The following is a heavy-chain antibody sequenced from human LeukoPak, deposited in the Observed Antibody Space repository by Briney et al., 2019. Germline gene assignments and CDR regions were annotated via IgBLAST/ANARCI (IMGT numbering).Heavy chain of an antibody. CDR1: GFTFGTYW. Sequence: GGSLRLSCAASGFTFGTYWMSWIRQTPGKGLEWVANINQDGSEKYYMYSVKGRFTISRDNAKNSLYVQMNSLRAEDTAVYYCARGLTMVRGVLRWFDPWGQGTLVTVSS. CDR3: ARGLTMVRGVLRWFDP. D-gene: IGHD3-10*01. V-gene: IGHV3-7*03. J-gene: IGHJ5*02. CDR2: INQDGSEK.